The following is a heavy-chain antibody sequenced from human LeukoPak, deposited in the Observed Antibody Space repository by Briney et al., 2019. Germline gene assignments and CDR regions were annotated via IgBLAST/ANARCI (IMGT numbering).Heavy chain of an antibody. CDR3: ARDSRWEPSHDY. CDR1: GFTFSSYW. V-gene: IGHV3-21*01. D-gene: IGHD1-26*01. CDR2: ISSSSSYI. J-gene: IGHJ4*02. Sequence: GESLRLSCAASGFTFSSYWMHWVRQAPGKGLEWVSSISSSSSYIYYADSVKGRFTISRDNAKNSLYLQMNSLRAEDTAVYYCARDSRWEPSHDYWGQGTLVTVSS.